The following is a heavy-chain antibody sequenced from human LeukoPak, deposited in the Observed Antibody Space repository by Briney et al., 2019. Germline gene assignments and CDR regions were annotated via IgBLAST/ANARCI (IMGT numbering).Heavy chain of an antibody. Sequence: GESLKISCKGSGYRYSDYWIGWVRQMPGKGLEWMGIIYGGDSETRYSPSLQGQVTISADKSINTAYLQWSSLKASDTAMYHCARTTTYSSGWYGAYWGQGTLVTVSS. V-gene: IGHV5-51*01. CDR1: GYRYSDYW. J-gene: IGHJ4*02. D-gene: IGHD6-19*01. CDR2: IYGGDSET. CDR3: ARTTTYSSGWYGAY.